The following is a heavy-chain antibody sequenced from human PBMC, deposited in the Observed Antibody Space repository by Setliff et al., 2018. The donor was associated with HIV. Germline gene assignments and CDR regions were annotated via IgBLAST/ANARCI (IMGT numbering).Heavy chain of an antibody. Sequence: VTLSLTCAVSSESIVSYYWNWVRQPPGRGLEWIGYIHTSGRTKYNPSLKSRLTILVDTSKKQFSLRLTSVTAADTAVYYCSRAAYDAVDWLDPWGQGTLVTVSS. D-gene: IGHD1-1*01. CDR3: SRAAYDAVDWLDP. V-gene: IGHV4-4*08. J-gene: IGHJ5*02. CDR2: IHTSGRT. CDR1: SESIVSYY.